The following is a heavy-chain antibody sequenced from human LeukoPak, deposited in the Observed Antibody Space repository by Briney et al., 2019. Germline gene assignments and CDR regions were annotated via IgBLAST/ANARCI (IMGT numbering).Heavy chain of an antibody. CDR1: RYTFTTYW. J-gene: IGHJ4*02. Sequence: GESLKISCKGSRYTFTTYWIGWVRQMPGKGLEWMGIIYPGDSDTRYSPSFQGQVTISADKSINTAYLQWSSPKASDTAMYYCARPNFYYDSSGYYYFDYWGQGTLVTVSS. D-gene: IGHD3-22*01. V-gene: IGHV5-51*01. CDR3: ARPNFYYDSSGYYYFDY. CDR2: IYPGDSDT.